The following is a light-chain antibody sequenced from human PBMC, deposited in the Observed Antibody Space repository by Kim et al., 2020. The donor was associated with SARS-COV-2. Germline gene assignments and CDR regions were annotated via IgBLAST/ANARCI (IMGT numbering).Light chain of an antibody. Sequence: GKTLTSSCTRTSGSVARNYVQWYQQRPGSAATTVIYDDNQRPSWVPDRFSGSIDSSSNSASLTISGLTTEDEADYCCQSYDSSNWVFGGGTQLTVL. CDR2: DDN. J-gene: IGLJ3*02. CDR3: QSYDSSNWV. CDR1: SGSVARNY. V-gene: IGLV6-57*03.